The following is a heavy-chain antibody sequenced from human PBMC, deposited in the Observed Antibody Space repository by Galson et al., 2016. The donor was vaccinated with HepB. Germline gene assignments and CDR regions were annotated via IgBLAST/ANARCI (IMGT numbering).Heavy chain of an antibody. J-gene: IGHJ4*02. CDR1: GFTFSSYW. D-gene: IGHD7-27*01. CDR2: VNSDASSA. Sequence: SLRLSCAASGFTFSSYWMHWVRQAPGKGLVWVSRVNSDASSASYADSVKGRLTISRDNAKNTLYLQMNSLRVEDTAMYYCARGINWGNDSWGQGTRVTVSS. V-gene: IGHV3-74*01. CDR3: ARGINWGNDS.